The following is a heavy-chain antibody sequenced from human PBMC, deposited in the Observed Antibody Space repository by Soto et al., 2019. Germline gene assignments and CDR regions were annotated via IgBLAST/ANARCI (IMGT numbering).Heavy chain of an antibody. V-gene: IGHV3-7*01. Sequence: GGSLRLSCAASGFTFSSYWMSWVRQVPGKGLEWVANIKQDGSEKYYVDSVKGRFTISRDNAKNSLYLQMNSLRAEDTAVYYCARDSGAYIVLMVYADFGMDVWGQGTTVTVSS. CDR3: ARDSGAYIVLMVYADFGMDV. CDR1: GFTFSSYW. D-gene: IGHD2-8*01. CDR2: IKQDGSEK. J-gene: IGHJ6*02.